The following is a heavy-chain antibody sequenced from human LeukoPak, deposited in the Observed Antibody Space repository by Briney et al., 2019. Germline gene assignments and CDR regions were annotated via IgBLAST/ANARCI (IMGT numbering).Heavy chain of an antibody. CDR3: ARDLPPYYFDY. V-gene: IGHV1-69*04. J-gene: IGHJ4*02. Sequence: ASVKVSCKASGGTFSSYAISWVRQAPGQGLEWMGRIIPILGIANYAQKFQGRVTITADKSTSTAYMDLSSLRSEDTAVYYCARDLPPYYFDYWGQGTLVTVSS. CDR2: IIPILGIA. CDR1: GGTFSSYA.